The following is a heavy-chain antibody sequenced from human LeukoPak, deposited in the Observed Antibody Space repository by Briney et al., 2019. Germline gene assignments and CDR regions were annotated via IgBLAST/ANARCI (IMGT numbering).Heavy chain of an antibody. D-gene: IGHD2-15*01. CDR1: GFTFSSYA. J-gene: IGHJ4*02. Sequence: PGGSLRLSCAASGFTFSSYAMHWVRQAPGKGLEWVAVISYDGSNKYYADSVKGRFTISRDNSKNTLYLQMNSLRAEDTAVYYCARAPGVAADNFNYWGQGTLVTVSS. CDR3: ARAPGVAADNFNY. V-gene: IGHV3-30-3*01. CDR2: ISYDGSNK.